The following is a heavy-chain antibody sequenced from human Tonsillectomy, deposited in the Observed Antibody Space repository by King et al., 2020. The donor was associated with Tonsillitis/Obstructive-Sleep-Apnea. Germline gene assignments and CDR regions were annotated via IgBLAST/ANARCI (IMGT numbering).Heavy chain of an antibody. D-gene: IGHD6-13*01. Sequence: LVEPGGAVVQPGRSLRLSCAASGFTFSSYAMHWVRQAPGKGLEWVAVISYDGSNKYYADSVKGRFTISRDNSKNTLYLQMNSLRAEDTAVYYCARDRNLAATAAPFDYWGQGTLVIVSS. V-gene: IGHV3-30*04. CDR3: ARDRNLAATAAPFDY. CDR2: ISYDGSNK. CDR1: GFTFSSYA. J-gene: IGHJ4*02.